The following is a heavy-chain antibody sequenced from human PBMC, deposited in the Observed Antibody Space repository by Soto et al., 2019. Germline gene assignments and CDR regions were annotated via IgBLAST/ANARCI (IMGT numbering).Heavy chain of an antibody. CDR2: IYWDDDK. J-gene: IGHJ4*02. V-gene: IGHV2-5*02. CDR1: GFSLSSSGVG. Sequence: QITLKESGPTLVRPTQTLTLTCTFSGFSLSSSGVGVGWIRQPPGKALEWLALIYWDDDKRYSPSLKSRLTNSKDTAKNQVVLTLTKLDTVDTATYYCARGGCTTYYRPVFDSWGQGTLVTVSS. D-gene: IGHD2-8*01. CDR3: ARGGCTTYYRPVFDS.